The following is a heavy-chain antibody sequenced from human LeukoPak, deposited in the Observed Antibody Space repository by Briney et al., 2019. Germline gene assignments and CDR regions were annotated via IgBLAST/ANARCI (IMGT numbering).Heavy chain of an antibody. CDR1: GFSFSGYW. Sequence: GGSLRLSCAASGFSFSGYWMSWVRQAPGKGLEWVANIKKDGSEKYYVDSVKGRFTISRDNAKNSLYLQMNSLSAEDTAVYYCARAYNWNPVFFQYWRQGTRVSVS. CDR2: IKKDGSEK. J-gene: IGHJ1*01. D-gene: IGHD1-20*01. V-gene: IGHV3-7*01. CDR3: ARAYNWNPVFFQY.